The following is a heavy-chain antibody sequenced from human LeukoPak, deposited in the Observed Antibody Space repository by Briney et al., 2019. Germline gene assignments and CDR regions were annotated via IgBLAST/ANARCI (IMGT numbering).Heavy chain of an antibody. Sequence: SVKVSCKASGGTFSSNVISWVRQAPGQGLEWMGRIIPIIGTPDYAQKFQGRVTITADKSTNTAYMELTSLKSDDTAVYYCARAGGSSWFVSLYYWGLGTLVTVSS. CDR2: IIPIIGTP. CDR1: GGTFSSNV. V-gene: IGHV1-69*04. CDR3: ARAGGSSWFVSLYY. J-gene: IGHJ4*02. D-gene: IGHD6-13*01.